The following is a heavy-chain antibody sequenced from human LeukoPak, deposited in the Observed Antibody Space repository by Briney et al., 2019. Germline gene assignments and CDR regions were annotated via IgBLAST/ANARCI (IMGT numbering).Heavy chain of an antibody. J-gene: IGHJ5*02. D-gene: IGHD4-11*01. CDR3: AREDDYSNYNWFDP. V-gene: IGHV4-59*01. CDR1: GGSISSYY. Sequence: SETLSLTCTVSGGSISSYYWSWIRQPPGKGLEWIGYIYYSGSTNYNPSLKSRVTISVDTSKNQFSLKLSPVTAADTAVYYCAREDDYSNYNWFDPWGQGTLVTVSS. CDR2: IYYSGST.